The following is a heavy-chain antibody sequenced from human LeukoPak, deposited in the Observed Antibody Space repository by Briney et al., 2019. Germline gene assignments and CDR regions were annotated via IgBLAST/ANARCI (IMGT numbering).Heavy chain of an antibody. Sequence: PGGSLRLSCAASGFTFGSYGMSWVRQAPGKGLEWVSAISGSGGSTYYADSVKGRFTISRDNSKNTLYLQMNSLRAEDTAVYYCAKSSSVVPAATLYYYYYMDVWGKGTTVTISS. CDR1: GFTFGSYG. J-gene: IGHJ6*03. D-gene: IGHD2-2*01. CDR3: AKSSSVVPAATLYYYYYMDV. V-gene: IGHV3-23*01. CDR2: ISGSGGST.